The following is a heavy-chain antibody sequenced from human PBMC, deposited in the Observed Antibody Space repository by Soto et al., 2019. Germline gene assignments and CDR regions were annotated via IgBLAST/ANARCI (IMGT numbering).Heavy chain of an antibody. D-gene: IGHD6-19*01. CDR2: ISSSSSYI. CDR3: AREPSPGGWYNDAFDI. J-gene: IGHJ3*02. Sequence: PGGSLRLSCAASGFTFSSYSMNWVRQAPGKGLEWVSSISSSSSYIYYADSVKGRFTISRDNAKNSLYLQMNSLRAEDTAVYYYAREPSPGGWYNDAFDIWGQGTMVTVSS. CDR1: GFTFSSYS. V-gene: IGHV3-21*01.